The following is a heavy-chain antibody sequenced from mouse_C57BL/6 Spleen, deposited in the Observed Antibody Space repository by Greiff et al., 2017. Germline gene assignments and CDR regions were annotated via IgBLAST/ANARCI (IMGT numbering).Heavy chain of an antibody. CDR3: AGGGYGSSYGDY. J-gene: IGHJ2*01. CDR2: IYPGDGDT. Sequence: QVQLQQSGPELVKPGASVKISCKASGYAFSSSWMNWVKQRPGKGLEWIGRIYPGDGDTNYNGKFKGKATLTADKSSSTAYMQLSSLTSEDSAVYFCAGGGYGSSYGDYWGQGTTLTVSS. V-gene: IGHV1-82*01. CDR1: GYAFSSSW. D-gene: IGHD1-1*01.